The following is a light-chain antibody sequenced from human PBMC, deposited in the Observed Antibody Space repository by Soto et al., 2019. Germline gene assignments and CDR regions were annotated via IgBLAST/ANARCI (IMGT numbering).Light chain of an antibody. J-gene: IGLJ3*02. CDR2: SNN. CDR1: SSNIGSSI. Sequence: QSVLTQPPSASGTPGQRVTISCSGSSSNIGSSIVNWYQHLPGTAPKLLIHSNNQRPSGVPDRFSASKSGTSASLAISGLQSEDEADYYCAAWDDSLNGPVFGGGTKLTVL. V-gene: IGLV1-44*01. CDR3: AAWDDSLNGPV.